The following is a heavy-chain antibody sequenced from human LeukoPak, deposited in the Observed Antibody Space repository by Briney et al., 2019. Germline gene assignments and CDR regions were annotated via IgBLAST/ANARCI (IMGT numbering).Heavy chain of an antibody. D-gene: IGHD2-8*01. CDR3: ARLYAIPSYYYYYYMDV. J-gene: IGHJ6*03. Sequence: PGGSLTLSCAASGFNLRSYSMNWVRQAPGKGLEWVSSISTSRSYIDYADSVKGRLTISRDNAKDSLYLQMNSLRAEDTAVYYCARLYAIPSYYYYYYMDVWGKGTTVTVSS. CDR1: GFNLRSYS. V-gene: IGHV3-21*01. CDR2: ISTSRSYI.